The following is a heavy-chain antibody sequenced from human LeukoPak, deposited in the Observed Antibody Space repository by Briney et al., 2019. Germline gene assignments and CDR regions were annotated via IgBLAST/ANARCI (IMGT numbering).Heavy chain of an antibody. D-gene: IGHD2-2*02. CDR3: ARYCSSTSCYKGYYYYYYGMDV. CDR2: ISAYNGNT. J-gene: IGHJ6*02. Sequence: ASVKVSCKASGYTFTSYGISWVRQAPGRGLEWMGWISAYNGNTNYAQKLQGRVTMTTDTSTSTAYMELRSLRSDDTAVYYCARYCSSTSCYKGYYYYYYGMDVWGQGTTVTVSS. CDR1: GYTFTSYG. V-gene: IGHV1-18*01.